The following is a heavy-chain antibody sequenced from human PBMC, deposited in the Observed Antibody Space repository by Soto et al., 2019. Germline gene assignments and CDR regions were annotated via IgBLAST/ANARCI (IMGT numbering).Heavy chain of an antibody. CDR2: ISWNSGSI. J-gene: IGHJ4*02. CDR3: ARDGPYYYDSSGMFDY. Sequence: PGGSLRLSCAASGFTFDDYAMHWVRQAPGKGLEWVSGISWNSGSIGYADSVKGRFTISRDNAKNTLYLQMNSLRAEDTAVYYCARDGPYYYDSSGMFDYWGQGTLVTVSS. CDR1: GFTFDDYA. V-gene: IGHV3-9*01. D-gene: IGHD3-22*01.